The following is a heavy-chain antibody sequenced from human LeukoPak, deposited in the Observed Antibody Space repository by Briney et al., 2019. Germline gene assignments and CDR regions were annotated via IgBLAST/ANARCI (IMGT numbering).Heavy chain of an antibody. CDR2: IKEDESQR. V-gene: IGHV3-7*03. CDR1: GFRITNNW. J-gene: IGHJ3*01. D-gene: IGHD3-10*01. CDR3: ARGRAVDV. Sequence: GGSQRLSCVAASGFRITNNWMTWIRRAPGKGLEWVANIKEDESQRYYLGSVKGRFTISRDNTKSSVYLQMNSLRVEDTALYYCARGRAVDVWGQGTMVTVSS.